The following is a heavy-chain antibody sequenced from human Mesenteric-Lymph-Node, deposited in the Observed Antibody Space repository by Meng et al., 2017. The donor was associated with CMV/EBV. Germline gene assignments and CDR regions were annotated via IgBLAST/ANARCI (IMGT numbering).Heavy chain of an antibody. V-gene: IGHV3-13*01. CDR2: ISLPGDT. D-gene: IGHD3-22*01. CDR3: ARDDYDNRGST. CDR1: GFTFNRSD. J-gene: IGHJ3*01. Sequence: GESLKISCAASGFTFNRSDILWVRQPTGKGLACVSSISLPGDTSYPNSVKGRFTISRDNAKSSVHLQMNSLGVEDTAVYYCARDDYDNRGSTWGQGTVVTVSS.